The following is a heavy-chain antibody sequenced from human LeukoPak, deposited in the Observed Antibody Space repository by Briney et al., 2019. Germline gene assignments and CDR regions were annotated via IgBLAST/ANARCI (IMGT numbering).Heavy chain of an antibody. D-gene: IGHD6-6*01. CDR1: GGTFSSYA. CDR2: IIPIFGTA. V-gene: IGHV1-69*05. CDR3: ARDIAARPDY. Sequence: SVKVSCKASGGTFSSYAISWVRQAPGQGLEWMGGIIPIFGTANYAQKLQGRVTMTTDTSTSTAYMELRSLRSDDTAVYYCARDIAARPDYWGQGTLVTVSS. J-gene: IGHJ4*02.